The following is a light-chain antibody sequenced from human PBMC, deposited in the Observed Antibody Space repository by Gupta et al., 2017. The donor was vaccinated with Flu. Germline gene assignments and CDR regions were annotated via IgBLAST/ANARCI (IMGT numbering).Light chain of an antibody. Sequence: QLVLTQPPSASASLGASVKLTCSLDSGHSSYVIALHHQTPKKGPRFLMRVNSDGTHKKGDGIPDRFSGSSSGSERHLTISSLQPDDEGDYFCQTWGTGGVFGGGTKLTVL. CDR3: QTWGTGGV. V-gene: IGLV4-69*01. CDR1: SGHSSYV. CDR2: VNSDGTH. J-gene: IGLJ3*02.